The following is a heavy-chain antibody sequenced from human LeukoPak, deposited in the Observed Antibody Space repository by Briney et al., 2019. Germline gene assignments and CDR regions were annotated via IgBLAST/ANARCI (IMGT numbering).Heavy chain of an antibody. J-gene: IGHJ4*02. CDR3: ARDSTYYYDSSGYYFGSY. CDR2: IIPIFGTA. Sequence: GASXKVSCKASGGTFISYAISWVRQAPGQGLEWMGGIIPIFGTANYAQKFQGRVTITTDESTSTAYMELSSLRSEDTAVYYCARDSTYYYDSSGYYFGSYWGQGTLVTVSS. CDR1: GGTFISYA. D-gene: IGHD3-22*01. V-gene: IGHV1-69*05.